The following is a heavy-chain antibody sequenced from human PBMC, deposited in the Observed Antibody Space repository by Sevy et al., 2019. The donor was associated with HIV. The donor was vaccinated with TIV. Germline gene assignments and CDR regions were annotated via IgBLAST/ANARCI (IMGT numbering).Heavy chain of an antibody. V-gene: IGHV4-39*01. CDR3: ARQAIFGVVTAYYYYGMDV. CDR1: GGSISSSSYY. D-gene: IGHD3-3*01. CDR2: IYYSGST. J-gene: IGHJ6*02. Sequence: SETLSLTCTVSGGSISSSSYYWGWIRQPPGKGLEWIGSIYYSGSTYYNPSLKSRVTISVDTSKNQFSPKLSSVTAADTAVYYCARQAIFGVVTAYYYYGMDVWGQGTTVTVSS.